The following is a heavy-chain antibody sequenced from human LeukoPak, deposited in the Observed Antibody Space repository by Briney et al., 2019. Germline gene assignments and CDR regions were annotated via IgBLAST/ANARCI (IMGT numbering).Heavy chain of an antibody. Sequence: GGSLRLSCAASGFSFSSFAMTWVRQAPGKGLEWVSSITAGHYPTYNTDSVKGRFTISRDNSKNTLYLQMNNLRADDTAVYYCTKDPNGDYVGAFDPWGQGTLVTVSS. J-gene: IGHJ5*02. V-gene: IGHV3-23*01. CDR2: ITAGHYPT. CDR3: TKDPNGDYVGAFDP. CDR1: GFSFSSFA. D-gene: IGHD4-17*01.